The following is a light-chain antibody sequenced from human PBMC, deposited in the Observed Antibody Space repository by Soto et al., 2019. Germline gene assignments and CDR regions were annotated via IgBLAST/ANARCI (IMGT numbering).Light chain of an antibody. J-gene: IGKJ1*01. CDR1: QSVSSNY. V-gene: IGKV3-20*01. CDR2: GAS. CDR3: QQHGSSPWM. Sequence: EVVLTQSPGTLSLSPGEGATLSCRASQSVSSNYVAWYQQIPGQTPRLLIYGASSGATGIPDRFSGSGSGTDLTLTISRLEPEDFAVYYCQQHGSSPWMFGQGTKVDIK.